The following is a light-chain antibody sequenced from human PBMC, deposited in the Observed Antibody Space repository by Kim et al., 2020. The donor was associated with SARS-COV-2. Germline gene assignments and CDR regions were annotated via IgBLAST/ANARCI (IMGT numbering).Light chain of an antibody. CDR1: QSNTNY. CDR3: QQSFSSPPYT. Sequence: SQGHRYILPCRARQSNTNYLNWDQQRPGKAPKLRIYGASNLQSGVPSRFSGGGSGTEFTLTISSLQAEDFATYYCQQSFSSPPYTFGQGTKLEI. V-gene: IGKV1-39*01. J-gene: IGKJ2*01. CDR2: GAS.